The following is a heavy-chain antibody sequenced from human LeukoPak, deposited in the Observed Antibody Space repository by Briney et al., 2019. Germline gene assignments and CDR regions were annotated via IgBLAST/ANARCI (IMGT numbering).Heavy chain of an antibody. J-gene: IGHJ4*02. Sequence: SETLSLTCTVSGGSISSSSYYWGWIRQPPGKGLEWIGSIYYSGSTYYNPSLKSRVTISVDTSKNQFSLKLSSVTAADTAVYYCARHRHSSSWYYFDYWGQGTLVTVSS. CDR1: GGSISSSSYY. D-gene: IGHD6-13*01. V-gene: IGHV4-39*01. CDR2: IYYSGST. CDR3: ARHRHSSSWYYFDY.